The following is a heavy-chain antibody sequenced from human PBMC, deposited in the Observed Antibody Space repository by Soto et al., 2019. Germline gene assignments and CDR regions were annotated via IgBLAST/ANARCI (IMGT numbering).Heavy chain of an antibody. CDR1: GFTFSNAW. V-gene: IGHV3-15*01. CDR3: TTDSYDYSNYGGYYYYYGMDV. J-gene: IGHJ6*02. Sequence: GGSLRLSCAASGFTFSNAWMSWVRQAPGKGLEWVGRIKSKTDGGTTDYAAPVKGRFTISRDDSKNTLYLQMNSLKTEDTAVYYCTTDSYDYSNYGGYYYYYGMDVWGQGTTVTVSS. D-gene: IGHD4-4*01. CDR2: IKSKTDGGTT.